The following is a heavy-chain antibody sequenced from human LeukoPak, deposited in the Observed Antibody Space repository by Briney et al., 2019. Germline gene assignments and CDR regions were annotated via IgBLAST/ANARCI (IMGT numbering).Heavy chain of an antibody. CDR2: IYYSGST. D-gene: IGHD2-2*02. CDR3: ARSPHTLKFDY. V-gene: IGHV4-59*01. CDR1: GGSISSYY. Sequence: SETLSLTCTVSGGSISSYYWSWIRQPPGEGLEWIGYIYYSGSTNYNPSLKSRVTISVDTSKNQFSLKLSSVTAADTAVYYCARSPHTLKFDYWGQGTLVTVSS. J-gene: IGHJ4*02.